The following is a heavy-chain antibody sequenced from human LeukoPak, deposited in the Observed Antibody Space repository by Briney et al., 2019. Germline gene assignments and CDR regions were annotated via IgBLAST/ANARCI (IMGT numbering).Heavy chain of an antibody. Sequence: SETLSLTCTVSGYSISSGYYWGWIRQPPGKGLEWIGSIYYSGSTYYNPTLKSRVTIFVDTSKNQFSLKLSSVTAADTAVYYCATPYSGGYQGLDIWGQGTMVTVSS. CDR3: ATPYSGGYQGLDI. CDR2: IYYSGST. V-gene: IGHV4-38-2*02. CDR1: GYSISSGYY. D-gene: IGHD1-26*01. J-gene: IGHJ3*02.